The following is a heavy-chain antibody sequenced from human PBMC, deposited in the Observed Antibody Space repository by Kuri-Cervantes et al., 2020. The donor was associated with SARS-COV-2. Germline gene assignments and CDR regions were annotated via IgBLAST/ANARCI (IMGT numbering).Heavy chain of an antibody. D-gene: IGHD1-14*01. Sequence: SETLSLTCTVSGGSISSASYHWNWIRQPAGKGLEWIGRIYTSGSTNYNPSLKSRVTMSVDTSKNQFSLKLSSVTAAETAVYYCARISRTYAFDIWGQGTMVTVSS. CDR1: GGSISSASYH. V-gene: IGHV4-61*02. CDR2: IYTSGST. CDR3: ARISRTYAFDI. J-gene: IGHJ3*02.